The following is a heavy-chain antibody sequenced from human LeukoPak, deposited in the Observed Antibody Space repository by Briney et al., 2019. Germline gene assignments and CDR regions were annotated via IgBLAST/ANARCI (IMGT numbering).Heavy chain of an antibody. CDR1: GLTFSSYS. J-gene: IGHJ5*02. CDR3: ARDRIAAYNWFDP. CDR2: ISSSSSYI. D-gene: IGHD6-13*01. Sequence: PGGSLRLSCAASGLTFSSYSMNWVRQAPGKGLEWVSSISSSSSYIYYADSVKGRFTISRDNAKNSLYLQMNSLRAEDTAVYYCARDRIAAYNWFDPWGQGTLVTVSS. V-gene: IGHV3-21*01.